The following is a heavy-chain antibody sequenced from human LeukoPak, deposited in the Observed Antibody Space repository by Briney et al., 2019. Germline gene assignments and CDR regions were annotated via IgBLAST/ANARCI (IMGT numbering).Heavy chain of an antibody. CDR1: GFTFSNNG. CDR3: AKGLNWFDP. CDR2: LTGSGSSA. D-gene: IGHD2-8*01. Sequence: GGSLRLSCVVSGFTFSNNGMSWVRQAPGKGLEWISGLTGSGSSAYYADSVGGRVTISRDNSRNTLYLHFDSLRADDTAVYYCAKGLNWFDPWGQGTLVTVSS. V-gene: IGHV3-23*01. J-gene: IGHJ5*02.